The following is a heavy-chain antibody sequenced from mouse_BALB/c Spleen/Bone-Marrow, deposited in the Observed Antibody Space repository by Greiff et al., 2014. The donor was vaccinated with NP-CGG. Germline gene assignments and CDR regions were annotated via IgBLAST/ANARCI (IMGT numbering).Heavy chain of an antibody. V-gene: IGHV3-2*02. D-gene: IGHD4-1*01. CDR1: GYSITSDYV. J-gene: IGHJ2*01. Sequence: VQLQQSGPGLVKPSQSLSLTCTVTGYSITSDYVWNWIRQFPGNKLEWMGYISYSGSTSYNPSLKSRISITRDTSKNQFFLQLNSVTTEDTATYYCAKTGTRYYFDYWGQGTTLTVSS. CDR2: ISYSGST. CDR3: AKTGTRYYFDY.